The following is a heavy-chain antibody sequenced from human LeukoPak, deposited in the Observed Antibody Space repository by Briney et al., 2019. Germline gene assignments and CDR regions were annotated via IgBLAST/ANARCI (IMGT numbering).Heavy chain of an antibody. CDR3: AKRVSYTNSAAYFDC. V-gene: IGHV3-23*01. J-gene: IGHJ4*02. D-gene: IGHD2-2*02. Sequence: GGSLRLSCAASGFTFSSYAVSWVRQAPGKGLEWVSSISGSGGSTYSADPAKGRFTVSRDNSKNALYLEMNSLRAEDTAVYYCAKRVSYTNSAAYFDCWGQGTLV. CDR2: ISGSGGST. CDR1: GFTFSSYA.